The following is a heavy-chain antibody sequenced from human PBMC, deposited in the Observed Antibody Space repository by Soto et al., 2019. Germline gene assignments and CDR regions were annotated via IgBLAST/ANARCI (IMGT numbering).Heavy chain of an antibody. CDR3: AKRSIAAPYYFDY. D-gene: IGHD6-6*01. J-gene: IGHJ4*02. Sequence: GASVKVSCKASGYTFTSYDINWVRQATGQGLEWMGWTNPNSGNTGYAQKFQGRVTMTRNTSISTAYMELSSLRSEDTAVYYCAKRSIAAPYYFDYWGQGTLVTVS. CDR1: GYTFTSYD. V-gene: IGHV1-8*01. CDR2: TNPNSGNT.